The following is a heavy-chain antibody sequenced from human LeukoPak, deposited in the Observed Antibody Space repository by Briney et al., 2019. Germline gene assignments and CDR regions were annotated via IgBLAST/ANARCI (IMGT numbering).Heavy chain of an antibody. CDR3: ARDDCSASSCQKHQNWFDP. CDR1: GFTFSTYG. D-gene: IGHD2-2*01. J-gene: IGHJ5*02. CDR2: ISRSITTI. V-gene: IGHV3-48*01. Sequence: GGSLRLSCVASGFTFSTYGMNWVRQAPGKGLEWVSYISRSITTIYYADSVKGRFTISRDNAENSLYLQMNGLRAEDTAVHYCARDDCSASSCQKHQNWFDPWGQGTLVTVSS.